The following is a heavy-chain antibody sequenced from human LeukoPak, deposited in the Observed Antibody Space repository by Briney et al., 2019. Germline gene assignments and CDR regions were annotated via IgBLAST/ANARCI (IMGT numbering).Heavy chain of an antibody. CDR2: IYYSGST. V-gene: IGHV4-59*08. CDR3: ARHRSYYYGSGRAGGRTEIEY. J-gene: IGHJ4*02. CDR1: GGSISSYY. Sequence: SETLSLTCTVSGGSISSYYWSWIRQTPGKGLEWIGYIYYSGSTNFNPSLKSRVTISLDTSKKQFSLKLSSVTAADTAVYYCARHRSYYYGSGRAGGRTEIEYWGQGTLVTVSS. D-gene: IGHD3-10*01.